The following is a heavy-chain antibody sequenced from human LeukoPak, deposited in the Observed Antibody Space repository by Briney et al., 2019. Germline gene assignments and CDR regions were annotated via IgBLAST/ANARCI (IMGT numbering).Heavy chain of an antibody. D-gene: IGHD5-24*01. CDR3: AREQRWLQSLDY. CDR2: IYYSGST. V-gene: IGHV4-59*12. Sequence: SETLSLTCTVSGGSISSYYWSWIRQPPGKGLEWIGYIYYSGSTNYNPSLKSRVTISVDTSKNQFSLKLSSVTAADTAVYYCAREQRWLQSLDYWGQGTLVTVSS. CDR1: GGSISSYY. J-gene: IGHJ4*02.